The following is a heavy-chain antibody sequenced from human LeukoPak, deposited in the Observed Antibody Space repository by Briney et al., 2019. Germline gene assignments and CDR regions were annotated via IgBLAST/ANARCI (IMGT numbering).Heavy chain of an antibody. Sequence: GGSLRLSCAASGFTLSNNYMTWVRQAPGEGLEWVSVIYSAGSTNYADSVKGRFTISRDNSKNKVYLQMKSLRVEDTAGYFCARGLDFGGRGTLVTVSS. CDR3: ARGLDF. J-gene: IGHJ2*01. CDR2: IYSAGST. CDR1: GFTLSNNY. V-gene: IGHV3-53*01. D-gene: IGHD3/OR15-3a*01.